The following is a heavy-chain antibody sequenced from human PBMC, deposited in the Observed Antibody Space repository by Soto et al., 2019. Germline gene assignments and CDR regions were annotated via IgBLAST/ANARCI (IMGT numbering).Heavy chain of an antibody. CDR1: GGSISSGGYY. V-gene: IGHV4-31*03. CDR2: IYYSGST. J-gene: IGHJ4*02. Sequence: SETLSLTCTVSGGSISSGGYYWSWIRQHPGKGLEWIGYIYYSGSTYYNPSLKSRVTISVDTSKNQFSLKLSSVTAADTAVYYCARDRAVRARPDYWGQGTLVTVSS. CDR3: ARDRAVRARPDY. D-gene: IGHD3-10*01.